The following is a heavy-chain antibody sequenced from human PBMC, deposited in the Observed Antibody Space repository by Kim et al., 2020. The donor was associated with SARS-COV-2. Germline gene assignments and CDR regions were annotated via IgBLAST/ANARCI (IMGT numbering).Heavy chain of an antibody. V-gene: IGHV3-48*03. J-gene: IGHJ4*02. D-gene: IGHD2-2*01. CDR3: ARRYCSSTSCTNDY. CDR1: GFTFTSYE. CDR2: ISTSGTTT. Sequence: GGSLRLSCAASGFTFTSYEMNLVRQAPGKGLEWISYISTSGTTTYFADSVRGRFSISRDNAKNSLYLQMNSLRADDSAVYYCARRYCSSTSCTNDYWGQG.